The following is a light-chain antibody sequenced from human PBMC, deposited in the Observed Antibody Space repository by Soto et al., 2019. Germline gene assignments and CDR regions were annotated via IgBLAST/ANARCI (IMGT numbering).Light chain of an antibody. J-gene: IGKJ5*01. Sequence: EIVLAQSPATLSLSPWERATLSCRASQSVSSYLAWYQQKPGQAPRLLIYDVSYRATGIPARFSGRGSGTDFTLTISSREPADFAVYYCQHRSNWPLTFGQGTRLEIK. CDR2: DVS. CDR1: QSVSSY. CDR3: QHRSNWPLT. V-gene: IGKV3-11*01.